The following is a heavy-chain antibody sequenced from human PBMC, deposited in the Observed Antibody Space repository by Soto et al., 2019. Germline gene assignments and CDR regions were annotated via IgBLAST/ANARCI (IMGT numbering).Heavy chain of an antibody. CDR2: INPSGGST. CDR3: ARDRIFGVVPDYYYYGMDV. V-gene: IGHV1-46*01. J-gene: IGHJ6*02. CDR1: GYTFTSYY. Sequence: GASVKVSCKASGYTFTSYYMHWVRQAPGQGLEWMGIINPSGGSTSYAQKFQGRVTMTRDTSTSTVYMELSSLRSEDTAVYYCARDRIFGVVPDYYYYGMDVWGQGTTVTVSS. D-gene: IGHD3-3*01.